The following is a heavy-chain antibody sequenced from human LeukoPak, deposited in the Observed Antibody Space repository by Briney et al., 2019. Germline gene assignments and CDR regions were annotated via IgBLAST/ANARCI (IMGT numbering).Heavy chain of an antibody. V-gene: IGHV4-39*07. CDR2: IYYSGST. Sequence: SETLSLTCTVSGGSISNYYWGWIRQPPGKGLEWIGGIYYSGSTYYNPSLKSRVTISVDTSKNQFSLKLSSVTAADTAVYYCAREGMITFGGVIVPTLFDYWGQGTLVTVSS. D-gene: IGHD3-16*02. CDR3: AREGMITFGGVIVPTLFDY. J-gene: IGHJ4*02. CDR1: GGSISNYY.